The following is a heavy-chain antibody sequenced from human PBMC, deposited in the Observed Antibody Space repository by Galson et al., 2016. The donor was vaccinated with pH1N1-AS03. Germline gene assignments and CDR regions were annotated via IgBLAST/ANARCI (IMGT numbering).Heavy chain of an antibody. Sequence: SLRLSCAASGFTFGSFAMSWVRQAPGKGLEWVSAISGSGNNTYYGDSVKGRLTISRDNSKNMLYLQMNSLRAEDTAAYYCAKDKGLGGGSCYQYWGQGTLVTVSS. CDR1: GFTFGSFA. J-gene: IGHJ4*02. CDR3: AKDKGLGGGSCYQY. CDR2: ISGSGNNT. V-gene: IGHV3-23*01. D-gene: IGHD2-15*01.